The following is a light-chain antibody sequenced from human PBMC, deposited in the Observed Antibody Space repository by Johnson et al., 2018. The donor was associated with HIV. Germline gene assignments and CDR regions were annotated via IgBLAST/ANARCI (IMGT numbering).Light chain of an antibody. CDR1: SSNIGNNY. J-gene: IGLJ1*01. Sequence: VLSQPPSVSAAPGQKVTISCSGSSSNIGNNYVSWFQQLPGTAPKLLIYDNNKRPSGIPDRFSGSKSGTSATLGIAGLQTGDEADYYCGTWDSSLGKVFGTGTKVTVL. CDR3: GTWDSSLGKV. CDR2: DNN. V-gene: IGLV1-51*01.